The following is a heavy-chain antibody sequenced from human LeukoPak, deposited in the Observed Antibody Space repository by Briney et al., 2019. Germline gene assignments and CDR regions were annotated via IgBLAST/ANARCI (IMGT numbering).Heavy chain of an antibody. Sequence: GGSLRLSCAASGFTFSSYAMSWVRQAPGKGLEWVSGVSGTGGSTYYADSVKGRFTIPRDNSKNTLYLQMNSLRAEDTAVYYCAKDRAGSGSPYYFDYWGQGTLVTVSS. V-gene: IGHV3-23*01. CDR1: GFTFSSYA. CDR3: AKDRAGSGSPYYFDY. D-gene: IGHD3-10*01. J-gene: IGHJ4*02. CDR2: VSGTGGST.